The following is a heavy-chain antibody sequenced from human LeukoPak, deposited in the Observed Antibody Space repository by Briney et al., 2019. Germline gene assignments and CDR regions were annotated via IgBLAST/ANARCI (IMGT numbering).Heavy chain of an antibody. J-gene: IGHJ3*02. CDR2: IYPGDSDT. D-gene: IGHD2-15*01. CDR3: ARQNSGGSSPFQI. CDR1: GYSFTSYW. Sequence: GESLKISCQGSGYSFTSYWIGWVRQMPGKGLEWMGIIYPGDSDTRYSPSFQGQVAISADKSISTAYLQWSSLKASDTAMYYCARQNSGGSSPFQIWGQGTMVTVSS. V-gene: IGHV5-51*01.